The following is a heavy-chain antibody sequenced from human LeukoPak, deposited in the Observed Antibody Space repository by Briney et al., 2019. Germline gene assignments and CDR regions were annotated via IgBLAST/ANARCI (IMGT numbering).Heavy chain of an antibody. V-gene: IGHV4-30-4*08. Sequence: PSETLSLTCSVSGGSITSSSYYWGWIRQSPEKGLEWIGYIDNSGRTHYTSSLKSRLSLSLDTSKNQFSLRLNSVTSADTAVYYCARFKYCSGDSCYYCFDYWGQGTLVTVSS. CDR3: ARFKYCSGDSCYYCFDY. CDR2: IDNSGRT. J-gene: IGHJ4*02. D-gene: IGHD2-15*01. CDR1: GGSITSSSYY.